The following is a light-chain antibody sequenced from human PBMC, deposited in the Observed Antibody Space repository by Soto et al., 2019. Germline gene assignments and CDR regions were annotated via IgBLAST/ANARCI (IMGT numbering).Light chain of an antibody. CDR1: QSISSY. V-gene: IGKV1-39*01. CDR3: QQSYSTPPWT. Sequence: DIQMTQSPSSLSASVGDRVTITCRASQSISSYLNWYQQKPRKAPKLLIYAASSLQSGVPSRFSGRRSGTDFTLTSSSLQPEDFATYYCQQSYSTPPWTFGQGTKVEIK. CDR2: AAS. J-gene: IGKJ1*01.